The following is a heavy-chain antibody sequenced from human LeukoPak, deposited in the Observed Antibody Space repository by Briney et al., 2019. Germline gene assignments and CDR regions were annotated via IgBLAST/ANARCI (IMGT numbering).Heavy chain of an antibody. Sequence: GSLRLSCVASGFTFTSDAMNWVRQAPGKGLEWIGYIYYSGSTNYNPSLKSRVTISADTSKNQFSLKLSSVTAADTAVYYCARVGSSSFAYWFDPWGQGTLVTVSS. CDR2: IYYSGST. J-gene: IGHJ5*02. CDR3: ARVGSSSFAYWFDP. V-gene: IGHV4-59*01. CDR1: GFTFTSDA. D-gene: IGHD6-13*01.